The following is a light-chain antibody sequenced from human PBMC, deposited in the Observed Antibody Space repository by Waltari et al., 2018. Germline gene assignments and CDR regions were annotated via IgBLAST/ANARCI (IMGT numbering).Light chain of an antibody. CDR2: AAS. CDR3: HQTNSLPFS. V-gene: IGKV1D-12*01. Sequence: DIQMTQSPSSVSASVGDRVTFTCRASQGISSWLAWYQQKPGKAPNLLISAASSLQSGVPSRFSGSGSGTYFTLTISSLQPEDFATYYCHQTNSLPFSFGGGTKVEIK. J-gene: IGKJ4*01. CDR1: QGISSW.